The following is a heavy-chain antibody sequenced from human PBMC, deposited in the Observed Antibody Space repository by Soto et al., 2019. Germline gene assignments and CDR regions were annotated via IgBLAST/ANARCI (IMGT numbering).Heavy chain of an antibody. CDR2: ISADGSSQ. Sequence: QVQLVESGGGEVQPGTSLRLSCAASGFTFSRSPMHWVRQAPGKGLDWVGLISADGSSQHYAESVRGRFIISRDNFRNTMSLQMDRLKPEDTAVYYCARPVVAGTPDYWGQGALVSVSS. J-gene: IGHJ4*02. V-gene: IGHV3-30-3*01. D-gene: IGHD2-15*01. CDR1: GFTFSRSP. CDR3: ARPVVAGTPDY.